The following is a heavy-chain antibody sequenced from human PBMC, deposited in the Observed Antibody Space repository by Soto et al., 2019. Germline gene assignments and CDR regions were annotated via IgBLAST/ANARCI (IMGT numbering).Heavy chain of an antibody. J-gene: IGHJ5*02. CDR1: GGSISSYY. CDR2: IYTSGST. D-gene: IGHD2-8*01. CDR3: ARDVPYCTNGVCPGDWFDP. Sequence: LSLTCTVSGGSISSYYWSWIRQPAGKGLEWIGRIYTSGSTNYDPSLKSRVTMSVDTSKNQFSLKLSSVTAADTAVYYCARDVPYCTNGVCPGDWFDPWGQGTLVTVSS. V-gene: IGHV4-4*07.